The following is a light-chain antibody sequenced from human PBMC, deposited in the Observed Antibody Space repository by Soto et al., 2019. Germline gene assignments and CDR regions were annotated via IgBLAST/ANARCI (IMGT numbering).Light chain of an antibody. J-gene: IGKJ1*01. CDR2: DAS. Sequence: EIVLTQSPGTLSLSPGERATLSCRASRSVSNNYLAWYQQKPGQAPRLLIYDASNRATGIPDRFSGSGSGTDFTLTISRLEPEDFAVYYCLQYGSSGTFGQGTKVEIK. CDR1: RSVSNNY. V-gene: IGKV3-20*01. CDR3: LQYGSSGT.